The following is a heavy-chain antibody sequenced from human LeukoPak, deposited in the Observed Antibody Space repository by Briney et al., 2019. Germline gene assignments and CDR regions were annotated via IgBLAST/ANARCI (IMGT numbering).Heavy chain of an antibody. CDR1: GGSISSYY. Sequence: SETLSLTCTVSGGSISSYYWSWIRQPAGKGLEWIGRIYTCGSTNYNPSLKSRVTMSVDTSKNQFSLKLSSVTAADTAVYYCARDQGEQWLVHFDYWGQGTLVTVSS. J-gene: IGHJ4*02. CDR3: ARDQGEQWLVHFDY. V-gene: IGHV4-4*07. CDR2: IYTCGST. D-gene: IGHD6-19*01.